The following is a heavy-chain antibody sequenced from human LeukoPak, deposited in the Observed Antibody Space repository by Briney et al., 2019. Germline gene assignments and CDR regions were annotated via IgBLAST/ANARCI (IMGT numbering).Heavy chain of an antibody. V-gene: IGHV3-23*01. D-gene: IGHD3-9*01. CDR2: ISGSGGST. J-gene: IGHJ4*02. CDR1: GFTFSSYA. Sequence: GGSLRLSCAASGFTFSSYAMSWVRQAPGKGLEWVSAISGSGGSTYYADSVKGRFTISRDNSKNTLYLQMNSLRAEDTAVYYCARVVYYDILTGYYPDYFDYWGQGTLVTVSS. CDR3: ARVVYYDILTGYYPDYFDY.